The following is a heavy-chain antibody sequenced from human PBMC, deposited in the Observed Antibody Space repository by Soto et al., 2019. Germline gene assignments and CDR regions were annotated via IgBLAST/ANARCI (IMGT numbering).Heavy chain of an antibody. CDR1: GGSISSYY. Sequence: QVQLQESGPGLVKPSETLSLTCTVSGGSISSYYWSWIRQPPGKGLEWIGYIYYRGSTNYNPSLKSRVTISVHTSKNLFSLKLSSGTAADTAVYYCARDVYYYDSSGYSNNWFDPWGQGTLVTVSS. CDR3: ARDVYYYDSSGYSNNWFDP. D-gene: IGHD3-22*01. CDR2: IYYRGST. J-gene: IGHJ5*02. V-gene: IGHV4-59*01.